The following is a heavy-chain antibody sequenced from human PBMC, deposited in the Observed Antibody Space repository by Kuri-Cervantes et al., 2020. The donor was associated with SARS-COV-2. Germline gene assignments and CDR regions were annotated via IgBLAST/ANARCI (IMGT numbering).Heavy chain of an antibody. J-gene: IGHJ2*01. V-gene: IGHV3-7*01. Sequence: LSLTCAASGFTFSSYWMSWVRQAPGKGLEWVANIKQDGSEKYYVDSVKGRFTISRDNSKNTLYLQMNSLRAEDTAVYYCVKSRGYFDLWGRGTLVTVSS. CDR3: VKSRGYFDL. CDR2: IKQDGSEK. CDR1: GFTFSSYW.